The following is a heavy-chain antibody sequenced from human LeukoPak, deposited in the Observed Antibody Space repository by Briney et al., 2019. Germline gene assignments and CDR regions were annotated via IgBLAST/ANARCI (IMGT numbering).Heavy chain of an antibody. CDR1: GFTFSSYS. V-gene: IGHV3-21*01. D-gene: IGHD3-10*01. CDR3: ARDRARSDY. Sequence: GGSLRLSCAASGFTFSSYSMNWVRQAPGKGLEWVSCISSSSTRYVYYADSVKGRFTISRDNAKNSLYLQMDSLRVEDTAVYYCARDRARSDYWGQGTLVTVSS. J-gene: IGHJ4*02. CDR2: ISSSSTRYV.